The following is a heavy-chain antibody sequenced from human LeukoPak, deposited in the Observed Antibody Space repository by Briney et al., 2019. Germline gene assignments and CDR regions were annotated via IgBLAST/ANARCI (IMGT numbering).Heavy chain of an antibody. Sequence: SETLSLTCTVSGGSIDSYYWSWIRQPPGKGLEYIGCIYYSGNTNYNPSLKSRVTISIDTSKKQFSLRLSSVTAADTAVYYCASVNGNYVGVLSYFDYWGQGALVTVSS. V-gene: IGHV4-59*01. D-gene: IGHD1-7*01. CDR3: ASVNGNYVGVLSYFDY. J-gene: IGHJ4*02. CDR2: IYYSGNT. CDR1: GGSIDSYY.